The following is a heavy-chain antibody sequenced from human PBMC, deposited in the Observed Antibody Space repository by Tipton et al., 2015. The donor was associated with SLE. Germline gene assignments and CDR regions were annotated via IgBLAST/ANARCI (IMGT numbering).Heavy chain of an antibody. CDR1: GASITSGTYY. V-gene: IGHV4-61*02. Sequence: TLSLTCTVSGASITSGTYYWSWIRQPAGKGLEWIGRIYSSGATSYNPSLKSRVTMSVDTSKNQFSLKLSSVTAADTAVYYCARVPGLERSYSYYYYMDVWGKGTTVTVSS. D-gene: IGHD1-1*01. CDR3: ARVPGLERSYSYYYYMDV. CDR2: IYSSGAT. J-gene: IGHJ6*03.